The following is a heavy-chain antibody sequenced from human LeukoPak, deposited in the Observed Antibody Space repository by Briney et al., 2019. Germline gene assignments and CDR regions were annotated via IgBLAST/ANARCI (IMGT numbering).Heavy chain of an antibody. Sequence: GGSLRLSCEAAGFTFNKAWMTWVRQAPGKGLEWVGRIKSKANGGTTDYAAPVKGRFTISRDDSKNTLYLQMNSLKTEDTAVYYCTTGNWVFAFDIWGQGTMVTVSS. V-gene: IGHV3-15*01. J-gene: IGHJ3*02. D-gene: IGHD7-27*01. CDR1: GFTFNKAW. CDR3: TTGNWVFAFDI. CDR2: IKSKANGGTT.